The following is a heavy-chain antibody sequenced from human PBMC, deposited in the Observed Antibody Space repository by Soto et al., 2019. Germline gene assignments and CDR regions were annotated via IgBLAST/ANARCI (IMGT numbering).Heavy chain of an antibody. V-gene: IGHV5-51*01. Sequence: GESLKISCKGSGYSFTSYWISWVRQMPGKGLEWMGFIYPSDSDTRYSPSFQGHVTISADKSISTAYLQWSSLKASDTAMYYCTRHSNPAVAQDNWGQGTLVTVSS. CDR3: TRHSNPAVAQDN. CDR2: IYPSDSDT. J-gene: IGHJ4*02. CDR1: GYSFTSYW.